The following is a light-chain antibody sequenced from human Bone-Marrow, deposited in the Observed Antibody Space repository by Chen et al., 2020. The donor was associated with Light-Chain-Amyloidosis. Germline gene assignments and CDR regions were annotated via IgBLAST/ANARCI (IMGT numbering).Light chain of an antibody. CDR3: QSADSSGTYEVI. CDR1: DLPTKY. V-gene: IGLV3-25*03. J-gene: IGLJ2*01. Sequence: SYELTQPPSVSVSPGQTARITCSGDDLPTKYAYWYQQKPGQAPLLVIHRDTGRPSGISERFSGGSSGTTATLTSSGVQAEDEADYHCQSADSSGTYEVIFGGGTKLTVL. CDR2: RDT.